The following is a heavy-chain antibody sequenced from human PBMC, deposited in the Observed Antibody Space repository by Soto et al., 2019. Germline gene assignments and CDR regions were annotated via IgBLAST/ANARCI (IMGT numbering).Heavy chain of an antibody. D-gene: IGHD1-1*01. Sequence: VQLQESGPGLVKPSQTLSLTCTVSGASLSSGDYYWSWIRQPPGKGLEWIGYIYYTGMTFFNPSLTSRVTMSMDTSKNHFSLNLTSVTAADTAVYFCSSLPAGYNSGLDYWCQGTLVTVSS. J-gene: IGHJ4*02. V-gene: IGHV4-30-4*01. CDR2: IYYTGMT. CDR1: GASLSSGDYY. CDR3: SSLPAGYNSGLDY.